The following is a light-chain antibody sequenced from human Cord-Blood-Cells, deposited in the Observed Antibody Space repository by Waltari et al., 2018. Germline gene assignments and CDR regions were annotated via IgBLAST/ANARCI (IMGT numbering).Light chain of an antibody. CDR1: SSDVGGYNY. CDR2: DVS. Sequence: QSALTQPRSVSGSPGQSVTISCTGTSSDVGGYNYVSWYQRHPGKAPKLMIYDVSKRPSGFPDRFSGSKAGNTASLTISGLQAEDEADYYCCSYAGSYTWVFGGGTKLTVL. CDR3: CSYAGSYTWV. V-gene: IGLV2-11*01. J-gene: IGLJ3*02.